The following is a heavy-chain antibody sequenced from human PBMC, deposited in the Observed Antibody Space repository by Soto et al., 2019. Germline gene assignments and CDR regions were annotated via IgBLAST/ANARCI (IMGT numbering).Heavy chain of an antibody. J-gene: IGHJ4*02. V-gene: IGHV4-59*01. CDR3: AREGVGYIWGSYRYHYFDY. CDR2: IYYSGST. D-gene: IGHD3-16*02. Sequence: PSETLSLTCTVSGGSISSYYWSWIRQPPGKGLEWIGYIYYSGSTNYIPSLKSRVTISVDTSKNQFFLKLSSVTAADTAVYYCAREGVGYIWGSYRYHYFDYWGQGTLVTVSS. CDR1: GGSISSYY.